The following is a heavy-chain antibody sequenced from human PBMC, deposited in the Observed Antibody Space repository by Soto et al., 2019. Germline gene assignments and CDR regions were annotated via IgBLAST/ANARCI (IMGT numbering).Heavy chain of an antibody. Sequence: TSETLSLTCAVSGASIGSGGWWSWVRQPPGKGLEWIAEIFHDGNTNYSPSLKSRVTISVDKSQNQFSLNVYSVTAADTAVYYCDRNEGWNGPDQWGQGNLVTVSS. J-gene: IGHJ5*02. V-gene: IGHV4-4*02. D-gene: IGHD3-3*01. CDR3: DRNEGWNGPDQ. CDR1: GASIGSGGW. CDR2: IFHDGNT.